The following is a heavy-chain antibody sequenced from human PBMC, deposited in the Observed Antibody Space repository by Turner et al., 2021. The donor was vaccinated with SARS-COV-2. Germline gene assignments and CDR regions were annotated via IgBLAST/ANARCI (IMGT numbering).Heavy chain of an antibody. Sequence: EVQLVESGGGLVQPGPSLRLSCAASGFTFDDYAMHWVRQAPGKGLEWVSGISCNSGSIGYADSVKGRFTISRDNAKNSLYLQMNSLRVEDTALYYCVKDLGYSSGGMDVWGQGTTVTVSS. J-gene: IGHJ6*02. V-gene: IGHV3-9*01. D-gene: IGHD6-19*01. CDR2: ISCNSGSI. CDR1: GFTFDDYA. CDR3: VKDLGYSSGGMDV.